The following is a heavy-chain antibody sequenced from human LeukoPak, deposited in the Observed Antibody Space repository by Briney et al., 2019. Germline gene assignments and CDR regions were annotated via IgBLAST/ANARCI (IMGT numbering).Heavy chain of an antibody. CDR2: MNPNSANT. CDR3: ARGWFGEIPFLDF. CDR1: GYTFTSYD. J-gene: IGHJ4*02. Sequence: GASVKVSCKASGYTFTSYDINWVRQATGQGLEWMGWMNPNSANTGYAQKFQGRVTMTRDTSINTAYMELSSLTSEDTAVYYCARGWFGEIPFLDFWGQGTLVTVFS. D-gene: IGHD3-10*01. V-gene: IGHV1-8*01.